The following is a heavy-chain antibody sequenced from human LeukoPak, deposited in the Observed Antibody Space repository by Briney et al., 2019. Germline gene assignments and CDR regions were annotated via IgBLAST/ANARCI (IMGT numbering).Heavy chain of an antibody. J-gene: IGHJ4*02. Sequence: PGGSLRLSCAASGFTFSSYAMSWVRQAPGKGLEWVSAIGGSGGSSYSADSVKGRFTISRDNSKNTLYLQLNSLRVEDTAIYYCARRGYSFGTFDYWGQGTLVTVSS. D-gene: IGHD5-18*01. CDR2: IGGSGGSS. V-gene: IGHV3-23*01. CDR3: ARRGYSFGTFDY. CDR1: GFTFSSYA.